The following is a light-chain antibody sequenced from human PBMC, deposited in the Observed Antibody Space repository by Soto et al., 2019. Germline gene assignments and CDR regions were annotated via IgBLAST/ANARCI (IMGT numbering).Light chain of an antibody. CDR1: QTISSW. V-gene: IGKV1-5*03. CDR3: QHYNSYSEA. J-gene: IGKJ1*01. CDR2: KAS. Sequence: IQMTQSPSTLSGSVGDRVTITCRASQTISSWLAWYQQKPGKAPKLLIYKASTLKSGVPSRFSVSGSGTEFTLTISRLKPDDFATYYCQHYNSYSEAFCQGTKVDI.